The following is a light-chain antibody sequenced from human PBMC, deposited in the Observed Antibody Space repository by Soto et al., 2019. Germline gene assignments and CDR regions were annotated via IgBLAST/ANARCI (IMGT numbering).Light chain of an antibody. J-gene: IGKJ4*01. CDR2: DAS. V-gene: IGKV1-33*01. CDR1: QDIGKR. Sequence: DIRMTQSPSSLSASVGDRVTITCQASQDIGKRLNWYQHKPGKAPKVLIYDASYLETGVPSRFSGRRSGTDFTFTLSSLQPEDFATYYCQQYYTLLPFGGGTKGE. CDR3: QQYYTLLP.